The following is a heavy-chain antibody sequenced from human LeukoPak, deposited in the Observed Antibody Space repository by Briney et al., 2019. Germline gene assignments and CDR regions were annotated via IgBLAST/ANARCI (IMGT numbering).Heavy chain of an antibody. D-gene: IGHD4-17*01. CDR1: GGSISTTGHY. CDR2: IYYSGST. J-gene: IGHJ4*02. V-gene: IGHV4-39*01. Sequence: SETLSLTCTVSGGSISTTGHYWGWIRQPPGKGLEWIGSIYYSGSTYYNPSLKSRVTVSVDTSKNQFSLKVSSVTAADTAVYYCARTVTTFGGRFDYWGQGALVTVSS. CDR3: ARTVTTFGGRFDY.